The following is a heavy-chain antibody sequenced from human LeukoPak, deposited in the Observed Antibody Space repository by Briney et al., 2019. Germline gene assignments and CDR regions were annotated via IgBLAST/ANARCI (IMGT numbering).Heavy chain of an antibody. J-gene: IGHJ6*02. V-gene: IGHV4-34*01. D-gene: IGHD2-2*01. CDR3: ARSIVVVPPTWYYYYGMDV. CDR1: GGSFSGYY. CDR2: INHSGST. Sequence: SETLSLTCAVYGGSFSGYYWSWIRQPPGEGLEWIGEINHSGSTNYNPSLKSRVTISVDTSKNQFSLKLSSVTAADTAVYYCARSIVVVPPTWYYYYGMDVWGQGTTVTVSS.